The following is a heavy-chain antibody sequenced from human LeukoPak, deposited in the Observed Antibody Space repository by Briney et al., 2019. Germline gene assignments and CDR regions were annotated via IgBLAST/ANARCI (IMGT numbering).Heavy chain of an antibody. CDR3: ARGGGSGHSYYYYGMDV. J-gene: IGHJ6*02. Sequence: SETLSLTCTVCGGSISSYYWSWIRQPPGKGLEWIGYIYYSGSTNYNPSLKSRVTISVDTSKNQFSLKLSSVTAADTAVYYCARGGGSGHSYYYYGMDVWGQGTTVTVSS. CDR2: IYYSGST. V-gene: IGHV4-59*01. D-gene: IGHD6-19*01. CDR1: GGSISSYY.